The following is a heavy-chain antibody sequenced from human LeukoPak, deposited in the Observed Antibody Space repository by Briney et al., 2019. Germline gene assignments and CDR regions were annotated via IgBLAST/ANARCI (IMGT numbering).Heavy chain of an antibody. CDR3: ARRPLGGQRRPFDY. CDR2: INHSGST. CDR1: GGSFSGYY. Sequence: SETLSLTCAVYGGSFSGYYWSWIRQPPGKGLEWIGEINHSGSTNYNPSLKSRVTISVDTSKSQFSLKLSSVTAADTAVYYCARRPLGGQRRPFDYWGQGTLVTVSS. J-gene: IGHJ4*02. D-gene: IGHD4-23*01. V-gene: IGHV4-34*01.